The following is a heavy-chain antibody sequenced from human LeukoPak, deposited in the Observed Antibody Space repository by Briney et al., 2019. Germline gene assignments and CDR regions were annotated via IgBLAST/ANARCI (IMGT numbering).Heavy chain of an antibody. D-gene: IGHD2-21*02. CDR1: WLTFSGST. J-gene: IGHJ4*02. CDR3: SRHEALPGDY. Sequence: PGGSLKLSRAASWLTFSGSTVHWVRQACGEGLDWVGHIRTKANNYATAYAASVKGRFTISRDDSKNTAYLQMNSLKTEDTAVYYCSRHEALPGDYWGQGTLVTVSS. CDR2: IRTKANNYAT. V-gene: IGHV3-73*01.